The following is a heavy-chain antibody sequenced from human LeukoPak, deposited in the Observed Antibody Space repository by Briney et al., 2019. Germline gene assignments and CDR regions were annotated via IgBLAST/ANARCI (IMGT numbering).Heavy chain of an antibody. V-gene: IGHV4-59*01. CDR2: FYYSGST. Sequence: SETLSLTRTVSGGSITRSYWSWIREPPGKGLGLVGLFYYSGSTNYNPSLKSRVTISLDTSKNQFSLKMTSVTAADTAVYYCARARYGSTSCPYYFDYWGPGTLVTVSS. CDR1: GGSITRSY. D-gene: IGHD2-2*01. CDR3: ARARYGSTSCPYYFDY. J-gene: IGHJ4*02.